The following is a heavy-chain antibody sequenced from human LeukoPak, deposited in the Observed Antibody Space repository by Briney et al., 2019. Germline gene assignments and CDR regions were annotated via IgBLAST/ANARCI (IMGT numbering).Heavy chain of an antibody. J-gene: IGHJ4*02. V-gene: IGHV1-2*02. D-gene: IGHD3-10*01. Sequence: ASVTVSCKASGYTFTDYYMHWVRRAPGQGLEWMGWINPNSGGTRYVQNFQGRVTMTRDTSISTVYMELTRLTSDDTAVYYCTRAGRGVYWGQGTLVTVSS. CDR2: INPNSGGT. CDR3: TRAGRGVY. CDR1: GYTFTDYY.